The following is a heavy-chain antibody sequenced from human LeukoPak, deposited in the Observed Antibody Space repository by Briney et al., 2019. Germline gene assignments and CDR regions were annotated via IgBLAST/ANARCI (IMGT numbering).Heavy chain of an antibody. CDR3: ARGHSSSWRWSDP. J-gene: IGHJ5*02. CDR2: ISSSSSYI. CDR1: GFTFSSYS. Sequence: GGSLRLSCAASGFTFSSYSMNWVRQAPGKGLEWVSSISSSSSYIYYADSVKGRFTISRENAKNSLYLQMNSLRAGDTAVYYFARGHSSSWRWSDPWGQGTLVTVSS. V-gene: IGHV3-21*01. D-gene: IGHD6-13*01.